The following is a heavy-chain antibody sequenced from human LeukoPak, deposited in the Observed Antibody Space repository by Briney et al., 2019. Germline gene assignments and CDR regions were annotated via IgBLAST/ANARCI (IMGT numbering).Heavy chain of an antibody. CDR1: GYTFTGYY. J-gene: IGHJ4*02. V-gene: IGHV1-2*02. D-gene: IGHD3-10*01. Sequence: ASVRVSCKASGYTFTGYYMHWVRQAPGQGLEWMGWINPNSGGTNYAQKFQGRVTMTRDTSISTAYMELSRLRSDDTAVYYCARDSGSGSYQTAIDYWGQGTLVTVSS. CDR3: ARDSGSGSYQTAIDY. CDR2: INPNSGGT.